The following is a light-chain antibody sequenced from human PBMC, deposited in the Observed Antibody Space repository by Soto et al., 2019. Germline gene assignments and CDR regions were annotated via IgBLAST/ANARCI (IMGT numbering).Light chain of an antibody. Sequence: QSALTQPASVSGSPEQSITISCTGTSSDVCGYNYVSWYQQHPDKAPKLIIYEVTNRPSGVSIRFSGSKSGNTASLTISGLQAEDEADYFCSSYTSTSTDVFGTGTKVTVL. CDR2: EVT. J-gene: IGLJ1*01. CDR3: SSYTSTSTDV. CDR1: SSDVCGYNY. V-gene: IGLV2-14*01.